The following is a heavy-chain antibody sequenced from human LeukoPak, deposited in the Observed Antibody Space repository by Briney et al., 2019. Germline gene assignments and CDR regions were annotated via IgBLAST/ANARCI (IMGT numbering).Heavy chain of an antibody. CDR2: INHSGSS. CDR1: GGSFSGHY. CDR3: ARDLRITMIGLDP. J-gene: IGHJ5*02. V-gene: IGHV4-34*01. D-gene: IGHD3-22*01. Sequence: SETLSLTCAVYGGSFSGHYWSWIRQPPGKGLEWIGEINHSGSSNYNPSLKSRVTLLVDTSKNQFSLKLSSVTAADTAVYYCARDLRITMIGLDPWGQGTLVTVSS.